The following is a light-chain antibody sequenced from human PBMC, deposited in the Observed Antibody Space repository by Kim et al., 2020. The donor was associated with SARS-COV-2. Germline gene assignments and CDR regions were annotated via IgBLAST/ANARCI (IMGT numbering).Light chain of an antibody. CDR1: SSNIGKNT. J-gene: IGLJ3*02. CDR2: SDD. CDR3: ATWDDSLNGPV. V-gene: IGLV1-36*01. Sequence: QSVLTQAPSVSEAPRQRVTISCSGSSSNIGKNTVSWYQQFPGKAPTLLIYSDDLLPSGVSDRFSGSKSGTSASLAISGLQSEDEASYYCATWDDSLNGPVFGGGTQLTVL.